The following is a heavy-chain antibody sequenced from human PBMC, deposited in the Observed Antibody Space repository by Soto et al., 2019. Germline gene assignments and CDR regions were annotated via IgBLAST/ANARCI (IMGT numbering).Heavy chain of an antibody. D-gene: IGHD2-21*01. CDR3: AKSAIPPHHYYSAMDV. V-gene: IGHV3-30*18. CDR1: GFSFSNCG. Sequence: QVQLVESGGGVVQPGRSLGLSCAVSGFSFSNCGMHWVRQAPGKGLEWVAVISYDGSIKYYADSVRGRFTISRDNSKNTLQLLVNSLRPDDTAAGYWAKSAIPPHHYYSAMDVWGQGTTVTVSS. CDR2: ISYDGSIK. J-gene: IGHJ6*02.